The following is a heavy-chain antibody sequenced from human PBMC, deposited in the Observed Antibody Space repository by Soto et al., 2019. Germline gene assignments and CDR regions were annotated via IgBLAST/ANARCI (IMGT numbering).Heavy chain of an antibody. CDR3: AKAVTTVTTTNPTHFDY. J-gene: IGHJ4*02. Sequence: EVQLLESGGGLVQPGGSLRLSCAASGFTFSSYAMSWVRQAPGKGLEWVSAISGSGGSTYYADSVKGRFTISRDNSKNTLYLQMNSLRAEDTAVYYCAKAVTTVTTTNPTHFDYWGQGTLVTVSS. CDR2: ISGSGGST. D-gene: IGHD4-4*01. CDR1: GFTFSSYA. V-gene: IGHV3-23*01.